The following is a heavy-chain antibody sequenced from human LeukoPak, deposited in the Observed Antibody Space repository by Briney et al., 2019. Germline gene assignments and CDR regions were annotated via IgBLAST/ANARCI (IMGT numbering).Heavy chain of an antibody. D-gene: IGHD5-18*01. CDR3: ARDRDSYGDYYFFYMDV. J-gene: IGHJ6*03. CDR1: GYTFNAYY. Sequence: ASVKVSCKASGYTFNAYYIHWVRQAPGRGLEWMGWINPHSGGTNSTQKFQDRVTMTRDTSISTVYMEPSRLRSDDTAVYYCARDRDSYGDYYFFYMDVWGKGTTVAVSS. V-gene: IGHV1-2*02. CDR2: INPHSGGT.